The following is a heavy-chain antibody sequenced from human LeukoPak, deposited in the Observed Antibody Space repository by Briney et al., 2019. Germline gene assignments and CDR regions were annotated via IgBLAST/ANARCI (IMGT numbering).Heavy chain of an antibody. D-gene: IGHD2-21*02. CDR2: IRYDGSNK. CDR3: AKDLSPHIVVVTALNWFDP. V-gene: IGHV3-30*02. CDR1: GFTFSSYG. J-gene: IGHJ5*02. Sequence: GGSLRLSCAASGFTFSSYGMHWVRQAPGKGLEWVTFIRYDGSNKYYADSVTGRFTISRDNSKNTLYLQMNSLRAEDTAVYYCAKDLSPHIVVVTALNWFDPWGQGTLVTVSS.